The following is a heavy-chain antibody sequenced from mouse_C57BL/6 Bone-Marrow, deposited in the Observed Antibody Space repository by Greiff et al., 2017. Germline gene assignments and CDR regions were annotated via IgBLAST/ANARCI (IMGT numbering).Heavy chain of an antibody. CDR1: GFTFSDYG. J-gene: IGHJ1*03. CDR2: ISSGSSTI. D-gene: IGHD2-1*01. CDR3: ARPGYYGNLRDWYFDV. Sequence: EVKVEESGGGLVKPGGSLKLSCAASGFTFSDYGMHWVRQAPEKGLEWVAYISSGSSTIYYADTVKGRFTISRDNAKNTLFLQMTSLRSEDTAMYYCARPGYYGNLRDWYFDVWGTGTTVTVSS. V-gene: IGHV5-17*01.